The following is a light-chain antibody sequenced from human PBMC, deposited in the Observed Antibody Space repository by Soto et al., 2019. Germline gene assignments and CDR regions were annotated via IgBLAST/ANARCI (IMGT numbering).Light chain of an antibody. V-gene: IGLV2-14*01. CDR3: SSFTSSSTWV. J-gene: IGLJ3*02. CDR2: EVS. Sequence: QSVLTQPASVSGSPGQSITISCTGTTSDVGSYNYVSWYQQHPGKAPKLMIYEVSNRPSGVSDRFSGSKSGNTASLTISGLQADDEADYYCSSFTSSSTWVFGGGTKLTVL. CDR1: TSDVGSYNY.